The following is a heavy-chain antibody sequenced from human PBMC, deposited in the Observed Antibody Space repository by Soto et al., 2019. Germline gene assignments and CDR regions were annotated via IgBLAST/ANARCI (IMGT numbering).Heavy chain of an antibody. V-gene: IGHV4-38-2*02. CDR3: ARDDIVVVTD. CDR2: IYHSGST. Sequence: PSETLSLTCAVSGYSISSGYYWGWIRQSPGRGLEWIGSIYHSGSTYYNPSLKGRVTISVDTSKNQFSLKLSSVTAADTAVYYCARDDIVVVTDWGQGTMVTVSS. CDR1: GYSISSGYY. D-gene: IGHD2-21*02. J-gene: IGHJ3*01.